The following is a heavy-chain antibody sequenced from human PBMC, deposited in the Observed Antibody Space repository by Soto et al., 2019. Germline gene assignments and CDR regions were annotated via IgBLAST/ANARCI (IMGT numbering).Heavy chain of an antibody. CDR1: GYTFTSYG. D-gene: IGHD5-18*01. CDR2: ISAYNGNT. J-gene: IGHJ2*01. V-gene: IGHV1-18*01. CDR3: ARDVDTAMVRDWYFDL. Sequence: GASVKVSCKAPGYTFTSYGISWVRQAPGQGLEWKGRISAYNGNTNYAQKLQGRVTITTDTSTSTAYMELRSLRSDDTAVYYCARDVDTAMVRDWYFDLWGRGTLVTVSS.